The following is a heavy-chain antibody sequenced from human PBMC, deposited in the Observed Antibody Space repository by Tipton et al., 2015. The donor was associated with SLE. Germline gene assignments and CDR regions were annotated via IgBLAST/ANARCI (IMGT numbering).Heavy chain of an antibody. CDR2: ISSSGSTI. CDR1: GLTFSSYE. CDR3: AREGPLTIAVASTGFDS. Sequence: SLRLSCAASGLTFSSYEMNWVRQAPGKGLEWVSYISSSGSTIYYADSVKGRFTISRDNSKNTLYLQMNSLRAEDTAVYYCAREGPLTIAVASTGFDSWGQGTLVTVSS. J-gene: IGHJ4*02. V-gene: IGHV3-48*03. D-gene: IGHD6-13*01.